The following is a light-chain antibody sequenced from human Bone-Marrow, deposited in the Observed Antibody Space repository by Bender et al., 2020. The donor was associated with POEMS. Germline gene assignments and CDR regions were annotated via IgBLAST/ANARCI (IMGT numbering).Light chain of an antibody. CDR2: EVT. CDR1: SSDVGGYDV. Sequence: QSALTQPASVSGSPGQSITISCTGTSSDVGGYDVVSWYQQHPGKAPKLIIYEVTNRPSGISTRFSASKSGNTASLAITGLQAEDEADYYCQSYDSSLTAVVFGGGTKLTVL. V-gene: IGLV2-14*02. CDR3: QSYDSSLTAVV. J-gene: IGLJ2*01.